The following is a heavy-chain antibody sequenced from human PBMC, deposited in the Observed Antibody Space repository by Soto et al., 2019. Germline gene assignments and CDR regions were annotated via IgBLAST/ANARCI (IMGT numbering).Heavy chain of an antibody. D-gene: IGHD3-3*01. CDR2: INPNSGGT. V-gene: IGHV1-2*02. CDR3: ARAPYYDFWSGYSLDY. Sequence: ASVKVSCKASGYTFTGYYMHWVRQAPGQGLEWMGWINPNSGGTNYAQKFQGRVTMTRNTSISTAYMELSRLRSHDTAVYYCARAPYYDFWSGYSLDYWGQGTLVTVSS. CDR1: GYTFTGYY. J-gene: IGHJ4*02.